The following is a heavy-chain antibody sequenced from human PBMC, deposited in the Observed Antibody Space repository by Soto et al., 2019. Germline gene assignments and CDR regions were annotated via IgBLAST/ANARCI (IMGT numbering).Heavy chain of an antibody. Sequence: ASVKVSFKASGYTFTSYGISWLRQAPGQGLEWMGWISGYNGNTNYAQNLQGRVTMTTDTSTSTAYMELRSLRSDDTAVYYCARDLYYYDNSGLGRFDIWGPGTMVTVSS. J-gene: IGHJ3*02. CDR2: ISGYNGNT. D-gene: IGHD3-22*01. CDR3: ARDLYYYDNSGLGRFDI. V-gene: IGHV1-18*04. CDR1: GYTFTSYG.